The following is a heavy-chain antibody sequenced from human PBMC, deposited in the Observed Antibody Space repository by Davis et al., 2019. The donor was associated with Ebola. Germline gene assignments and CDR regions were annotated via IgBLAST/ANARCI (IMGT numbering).Heavy chain of an antibody. J-gene: IGHJ4*02. Sequence: MPSETLSLTCAVYGGSFSGYYWSWIRQPPGKGLEWIGEINHSGSTNYNPSLKSRVTISVDKSKNQFSLKLSSVTAADTAVYYCARADSSSWYEPFFDYWGQGTLVTVSS. V-gene: IGHV4-34*01. CDR2: INHSGST. CDR3: ARADSSSWYEPFFDY. CDR1: GGSFSGYY. D-gene: IGHD6-13*01.